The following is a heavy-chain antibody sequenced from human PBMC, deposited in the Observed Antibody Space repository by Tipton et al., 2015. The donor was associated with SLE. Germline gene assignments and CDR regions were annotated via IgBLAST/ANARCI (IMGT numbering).Heavy chain of an antibody. CDR2: INPSGGST. V-gene: IGHV1-46*01. J-gene: IGHJ3*02. D-gene: IGHD1-26*01. Sequence: QLVQSGPEVKKPGASVKVSCKASGYTFTSYYMHWVRQAPGQGLEWMGIINPSGGSTSYAQKFQGRVTITADESTSTAYMELSSLRSEDTAVYYCARDGVGATRGDAFDIWGQGTMVTVSS. CDR3: ARDGVGATRGDAFDI. CDR1: GYTFTSYY.